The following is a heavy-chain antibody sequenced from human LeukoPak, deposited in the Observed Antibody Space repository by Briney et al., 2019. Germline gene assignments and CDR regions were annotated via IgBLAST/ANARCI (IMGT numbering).Heavy chain of an antibody. CDR1: GYTFTGYY. CDR2: ISAYNGNT. V-gene: IGHV1-18*04. D-gene: IGHD6-13*01. J-gene: IGHJ5*02. Sequence: GASVKVSCKASGYTFTGYYMHWVRQAPGQGLEWMGWISAYNGNTNYAQKLQGRVTMTTDTSTSTAYMELRSLRSDDTAVYYCARDWGYSSSWYGGLHWFDPWGQGTLVTVSS. CDR3: ARDWGYSSSWYGGLHWFDP.